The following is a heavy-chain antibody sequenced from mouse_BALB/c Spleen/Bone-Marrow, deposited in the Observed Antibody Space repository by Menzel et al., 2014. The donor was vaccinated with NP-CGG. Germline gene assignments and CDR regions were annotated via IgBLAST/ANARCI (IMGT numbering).Heavy chain of an antibody. CDR2: IRNKAYGYTT. CDR3: AREMGGLLFDS. J-gene: IGHJ2*01. V-gene: IGHV7-3*02. D-gene: IGHD1-1*01. Sequence: DVQLVESGGGLVQPGGSLRLSCATSGFTFTDYYMNWVRQPPGRALEWLVFIRNKAYGYTTEYSASVKGRFTISRDNSQNILYLQMSTLRAEDSATYYCAREMGGLLFDSWGQGTTLSVSS. CDR1: GFTFTDYY.